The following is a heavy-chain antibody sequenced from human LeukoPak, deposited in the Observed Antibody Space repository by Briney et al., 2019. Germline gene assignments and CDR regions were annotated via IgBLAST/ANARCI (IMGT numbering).Heavy chain of an antibody. J-gene: IGHJ6*02. CDR1: GGSISSYY. V-gene: IGHV4-59*01. CDR3: ARAEMGAAAGPAYYYYGMDV. Sequence: SETLSLTCTVSGGSISSYYWSWIRQPPGKGLEWIGYIYYSGSTNYNPSLKSRVTISVDTSKNQFSLKLSSVTAADTAVYYCARAEMGAAAGPAYYYYGMDVWGQGTTVTVSS. D-gene: IGHD6-13*01. CDR2: IYYSGST.